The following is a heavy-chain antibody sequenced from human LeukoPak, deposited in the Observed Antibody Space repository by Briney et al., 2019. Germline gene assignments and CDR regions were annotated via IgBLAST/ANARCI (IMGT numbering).Heavy chain of an antibody. J-gene: IGHJ4*02. CDR3: ARGLPPIVVVPAATRKRYYFDY. CDR1: GGSFSGYY. D-gene: IGHD2-2*01. Sequence: PSETLSLTCAVYGGSFSGYYWSWIRQPPGKGLEWIGEINHSGSTNYNPSLKSRVTISVDTSKNQFSLKLSSVTAADTAVYYCARGLPPIVVVPAATRKRYYFDYWGQGTLVTVSS. V-gene: IGHV4-34*01. CDR2: INHSGST.